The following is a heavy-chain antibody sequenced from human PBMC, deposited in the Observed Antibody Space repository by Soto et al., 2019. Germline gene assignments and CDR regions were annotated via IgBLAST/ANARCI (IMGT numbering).Heavy chain of an antibody. CDR3: ARRYGTLFDY. Sequence: PSETLSLTCAVSGGSISRGGYSWSWIRQPPGKGLEWIGYIYHSGSTYYNPSLKSRVTISVDTSKNQFSLKLSSVTAADTAVYYCARRYGTLFDYWGQGTLVTVSS. V-gene: IGHV4-30-2*01. J-gene: IGHJ4*02. CDR1: GGSISRGGYS. CDR2: IYHSGST. D-gene: IGHD4-17*01.